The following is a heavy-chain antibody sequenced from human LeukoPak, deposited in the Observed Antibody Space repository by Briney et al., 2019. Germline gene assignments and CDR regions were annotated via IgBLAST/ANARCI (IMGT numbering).Heavy chain of an antibody. CDR3: ARDRALSSTRLHAFDI. D-gene: IGHD2-2*01. CDR2: IIPIFGTA. J-gene: IGHJ3*02. V-gene: IGHV1-69*01. CDR1: GGTFSSYA. Sequence: SVKVSCKASGGTFSSYAISWVRQAPGQGLEWMGGIIPIFGTANYAQKFQGRVAITADESTSTAYMELSSLRSEDTAVYYCARDRALSSTRLHAFDIWGQGTMVTVSS.